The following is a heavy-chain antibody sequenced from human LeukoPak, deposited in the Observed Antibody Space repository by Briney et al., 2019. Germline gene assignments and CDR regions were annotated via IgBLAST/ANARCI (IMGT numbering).Heavy chain of an antibody. CDR2: ISSSTSYI. V-gene: IGHV3-21*01. CDR1: GFTFSIYS. J-gene: IGHJ6*03. CDR3: ARSAYNYGGYMDV. Sequence: GGPLRLSCVASGFTFSIYSMNWVRQSPGKGLEWVSSISSSTSYIYYADSVKGGFTISRDNAQNSLYLQMNSLRAEDTAVYYCARSAYNYGGYMDVWGEGTTVTVSS. D-gene: IGHD5-18*01.